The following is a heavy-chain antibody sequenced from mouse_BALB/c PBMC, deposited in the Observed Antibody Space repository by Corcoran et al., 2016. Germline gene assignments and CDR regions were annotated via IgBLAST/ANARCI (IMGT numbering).Heavy chain of an antibody. CDR2: INPYNGGT. J-gene: IGHJ1*01. D-gene: IGHD1-1*01. V-gene: IGHV1-18*01. CDR3: ARWDYGSEYFDV. CDR1: GYSFTGYT. Sequence: EVQLQQSGPELVKPGASMKISCKASGYSFTGYTMNWVKQSHGMNLEWIGLINPYNGGTSYNQKFKGKATLTVDKSSSTAYMELLSLTSEDSAVYYCARWDYGSEYFDVWGAGTTVTVSS.